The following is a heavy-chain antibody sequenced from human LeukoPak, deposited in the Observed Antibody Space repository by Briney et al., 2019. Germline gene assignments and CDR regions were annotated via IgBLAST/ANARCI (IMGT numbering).Heavy chain of an antibody. D-gene: IGHD6-13*01. V-gene: IGHV3-64D*09. Sequence: GGSLRLSCSASGFTFSSYAMHWVRQAPGRGLEYVSSINSNGASTYYADSGKGRFTISRDNSKNTLYLQMSSLRAEDTAVFYCVKGGTYSLSPLDSWGQGTLVTVSS. CDR1: GFTFSSYA. CDR3: VKGGTYSLSPLDS. CDR2: INSNGAST. J-gene: IGHJ4*02.